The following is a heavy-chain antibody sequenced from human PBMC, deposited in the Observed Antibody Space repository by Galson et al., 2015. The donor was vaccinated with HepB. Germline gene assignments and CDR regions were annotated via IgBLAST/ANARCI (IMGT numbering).Heavy chain of an antibody. J-gene: IGHJ6*03. CDR3: ARDRLRITPCFGELKVYYMDV. CDR2: IIPIFGTA. Sequence: QSGAEVKKPGESLKISCKASGGTFSSYAISWVRQAPGQGLEWMGGIIPIFGTANYAQKFQGRVTITADESTSTAYMELSSLRSEDTAVYYCARDRLRITPCFGELKVYYMDVWGKGTTVTVSS. V-gene: IGHV1-69*01. CDR1: GGTFSSYA. D-gene: IGHD3-10*01.